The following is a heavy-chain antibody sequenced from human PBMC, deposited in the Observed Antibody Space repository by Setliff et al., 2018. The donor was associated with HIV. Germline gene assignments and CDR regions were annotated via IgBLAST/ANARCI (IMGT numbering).Heavy chain of an antibody. Sequence: SETLSLTCSVSGDSITRGSYWGWVRQPPGKGLEWLGHIYNTGRTYDNPTLKSRVTISVDTSKNQFSLELTSVTAADTAVFYCVRVSSSGYYWEGAFDIWGQGTVATVSS. CDR3: VRVSSSGYYWEGAFDI. V-gene: IGHV4-38-2*02. D-gene: IGHD3-22*01. J-gene: IGHJ3*02. CDR2: IYNTGRT. CDR1: GDSITRGSY.